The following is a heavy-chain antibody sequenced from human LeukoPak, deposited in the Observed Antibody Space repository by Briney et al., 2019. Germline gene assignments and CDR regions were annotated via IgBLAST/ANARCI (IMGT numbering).Heavy chain of an antibody. CDR1: GFTFSSYV. CDR2: ISGSGDST. Sequence: PGGSLRLSCAASGFTFSSYVMSWVRQAPGKGLEWVSGISGSGDSTYYADSVKGRFTISRDNAKNTVYLQMNSLRAEDTAVYYCARGKYGGYFIDYWGQGTLVTVSS. J-gene: IGHJ4*02. CDR3: ARGKYGGYFIDY. V-gene: IGHV3-23*01. D-gene: IGHD5-12*01.